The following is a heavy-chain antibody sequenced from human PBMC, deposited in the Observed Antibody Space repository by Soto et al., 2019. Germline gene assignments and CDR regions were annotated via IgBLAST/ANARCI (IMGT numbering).Heavy chain of an antibody. V-gene: IGHV3-23*01. Sequence: EVQLLESGGGFVQPGGSLRLSCAATGFTFSVYAMTWVRQAPGKGLEWVSAVTANGGSTYSADSVKGRFTISRDNSKNTLFLQMNSLRAEDTAVYYCASLGVGDWANYYYYYGTDVWGQGTTVTVSS. CDR2: VTANGGST. D-gene: IGHD2-21*02. J-gene: IGHJ6*02. CDR3: ASLGVGDWANYYYYYGTDV. CDR1: GFTFSVYA.